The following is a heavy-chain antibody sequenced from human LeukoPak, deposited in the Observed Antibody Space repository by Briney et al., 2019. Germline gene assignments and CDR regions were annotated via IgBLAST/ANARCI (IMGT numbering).Heavy chain of an antibody. V-gene: IGHV3-20*04. D-gene: IGHD3-3*01. CDR2: INWNGGST. CDR1: GFTFDDYG. J-gene: IGHJ4*02. CDR3: ARVRNWDFWSGFDY. Sequence: GGSLRLSCAASGFTFDDYGMSWVRQAPGKGLEWDSGINWNGGSTGYADSVKGRFTISRDNAKNSLYLQMNSLRAEDTALYYCARVRNWDFWSGFDYWGQGTLVTVSS.